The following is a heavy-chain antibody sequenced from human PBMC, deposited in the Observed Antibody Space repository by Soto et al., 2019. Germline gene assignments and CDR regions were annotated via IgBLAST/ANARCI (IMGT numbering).Heavy chain of an antibody. CDR2: VHTDGSTT. J-gene: IGHJ4*02. CDR1: GFTFSSSW. Sequence: EVQLVESGGGLVQPGESLRLSCAASGFTFSSSWMHWVRQVPGKGLVWVSRVHTDGSTTNYADSVQGRFTISRDNAKNTLYLQMTSLRADDTAVYYCAREGYNNNGRYFDYWGQGTLVTVSS. D-gene: IGHD1-20*01. V-gene: IGHV3-74*01. CDR3: AREGYNNNGRYFDY.